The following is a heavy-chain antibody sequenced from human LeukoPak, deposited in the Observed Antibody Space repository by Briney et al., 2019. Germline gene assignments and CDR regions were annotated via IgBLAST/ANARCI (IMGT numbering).Heavy chain of an antibody. CDR2: ISGYNDNS. Sequence: GASVKVSCKASGYTFTTYGISWVRQAPGQGLEWMGWISGYNDNSNYAQKLQGRVTMTTDTFTSTAYMELRSLRSDDTAVYYCARDPSDFWSGYYVYYFDYWGQGTLVTVSS. CDR1: GYTFTTYG. V-gene: IGHV1-18*01. CDR3: ARDPSDFWSGYYVYYFDY. J-gene: IGHJ4*02. D-gene: IGHD3-3*01.